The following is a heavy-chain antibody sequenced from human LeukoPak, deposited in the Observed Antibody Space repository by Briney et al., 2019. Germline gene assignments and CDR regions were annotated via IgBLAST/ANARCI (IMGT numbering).Heavy chain of an antibody. Sequence: PGGSLRLSCAASGFTFSSYWMSWVRQAPGKGLEWVANIKQDGSEKYYVDSVKGRFTISRDNAKNSLYLQMNSLRAEDTAVYYCARDFSARYYDSSGYYLDHAFDIWGQGTMVTVSS. CDR1: GFTFSSYW. J-gene: IGHJ3*02. D-gene: IGHD3-22*01. V-gene: IGHV3-7*01. CDR3: ARDFSARYYDSSGYYLDHAFDI. CDR2: IKQDGSEK.